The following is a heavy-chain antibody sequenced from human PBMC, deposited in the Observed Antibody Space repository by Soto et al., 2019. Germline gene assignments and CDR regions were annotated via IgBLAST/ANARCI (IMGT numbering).Heavy chain of an antibody. CDR2: ISYDGNKR. J-gene: IGHJ4*02. V-gene: IGHV3-30*18. D-gene: IGHD5-12*01. Sequence: QVQLVESGGGVVQPGRSLRLSCAASGFTFSIYGMHWVRQAPGKGLEWVAVISYDGNKRDNADSLKGRFTISRDNSKNTLYLQMNSLRAEDTAVYYCAKVKAGYNYALGTLDYWGQGTLVTVSS. CDR1: GFTFSIYG. CDR3: AKVKAGYNYALGTLDY.